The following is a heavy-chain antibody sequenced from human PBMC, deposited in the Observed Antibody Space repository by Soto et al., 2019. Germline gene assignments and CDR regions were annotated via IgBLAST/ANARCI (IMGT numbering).Heavy chain of an antibody. CDR1: GFTFSSYA. V-gene: IGHV3-23*01. D-gene: IGHD3-3*02. CDR3: AKDYHPAHFWSKAAIKFFDY. CDR2: ISGSGGST. J-gene: IGHJ4*02. Sequence: GGSLRLSCAASGFTFSSYAMSWVRQAPGKGLEWVSAISGSGGSTYYADSVKGRFTISRDNSKNTLYLQMNSLGAEDKAVYYCAKDYHPAHFWSKAAIKFFDYWGQGTLVTVSS.